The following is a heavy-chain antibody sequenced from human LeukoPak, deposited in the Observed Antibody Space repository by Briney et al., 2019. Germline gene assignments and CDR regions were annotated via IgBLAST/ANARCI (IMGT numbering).Heavy chain of an antibody. D-gene: IGHD3-9*01. CDR3: ARGMFYVILTDYFDY. CDR2: IYNGGGT. J-gene: IGHJ4*02. V-gene: IGHV3-53*01. CDR1: GFSVSSHY. Sequence: GRSLRLSCVASGFSVSSHYMSWGRQAPLKGLVWVSLIYNGGGTYYADSVKGRFTVSRDTSKNTVYLQMNSLRADDTAVYYCARGMFYVILTDYFDYWGQGALVTVSS.